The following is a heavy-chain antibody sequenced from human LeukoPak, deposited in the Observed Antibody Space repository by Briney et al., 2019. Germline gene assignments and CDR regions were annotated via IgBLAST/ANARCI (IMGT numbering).Heavy chain of an antibody. D-gene: IGHD4-17*01. CDR2: IYPGDSDT. V-gene: IGHV5-51*01. J-gene: IGHJ3*02. CDR3: ARHMADYVGAFDI. CDR1: GSIFSSYW. Sequence: GXSLEISSEGAGSIFSSYWIGWGRELGGKGEERRGIIYPGDSDTRESQSLQGQVTITDNKSISTAYLQWSSLKASDTAMYYCARHMADYVGAFDIWGQGTMVTVSS.